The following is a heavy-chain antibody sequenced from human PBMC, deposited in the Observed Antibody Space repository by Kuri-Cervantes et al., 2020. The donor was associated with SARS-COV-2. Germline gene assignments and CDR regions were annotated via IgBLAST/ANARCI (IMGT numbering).Heavy chain of an antibody. D-gene: IGHD2-8*02. CDR3: ARDTGGTMIYYYYYYGMEV. J-gene: IGHJ6*02. V-gene: IGHV3-7*01. Sequence: GESLKISCSASGFTFSSYWMSWVRQAPGKGLEWVANIKQNGSEKYYVDSVKGRFTISRDNAKNSLYQQMNSLRAEDTAVYYCARDTGGTMIYYYYYYGMEVWGQGTTVTVSS. CDR1: GFTFSSYW. CDR2: IKQNGSEK.